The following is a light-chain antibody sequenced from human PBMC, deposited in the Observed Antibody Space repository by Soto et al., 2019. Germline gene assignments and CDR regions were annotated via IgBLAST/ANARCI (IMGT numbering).Light chain of an antibody. Sequence: PGDRATLSCRASQSVSRYLAWYQQKPGQAPRLLIHDTSTRATGVPDTFSGSRSGTEFTLTISSLEPEDSAMYYCQQRFSWPPTFGGGTHVEIK. CDR3: QQRFSWPPT. CDR2: DTS. V-gene: IGKV3-11*01. CDR1: QSVSRY. J-gene: IGKJ4*01.